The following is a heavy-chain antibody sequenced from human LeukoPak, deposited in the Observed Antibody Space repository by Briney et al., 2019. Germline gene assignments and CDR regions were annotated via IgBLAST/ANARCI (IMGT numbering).Heavy chain of an antibody. V-gene: IGHV3-23*01. D-gene: IGHD3-10*01. Sequence: GGSLRLSCAASGFTFSSYAMSWVRQAPGKGLEWVSAISGSGGSTYYADSVKGRFTISRDNSKNTLYLQMNSLKTEDTAVYHCTSTFYEDYSSHWGRGTLVTVSS. CDR2: ISGSGGST. J-gene: IGHJ4*02. CDR3: TSTFYEDYSSH. CDR1: GFTFSSYA.